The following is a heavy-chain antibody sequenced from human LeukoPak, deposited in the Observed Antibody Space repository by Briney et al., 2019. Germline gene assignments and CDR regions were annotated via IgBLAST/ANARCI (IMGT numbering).Heavy chain of an antibody. D-gene: IGHD4-17*01. CDR1: GFTFSLYA. V-gene: IGHV3-23*01. J-gene: IGHJ4*02. CDR3: AKGLSSGDYGLDY. CDR2: FSGSGNT. Sequence: GGSLRLSCAASGFTFSLYAMSWVRQAPGKGLEWVSTFSGSGNTYYAGSVKGRFTISRDNSKNTLYLQMNSLRSEDTAVYFCAKGLSSGDYGLDYWGQGTLVTVSS.